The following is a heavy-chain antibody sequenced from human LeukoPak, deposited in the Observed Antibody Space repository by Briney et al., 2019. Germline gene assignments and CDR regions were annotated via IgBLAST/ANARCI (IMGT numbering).Heavy chain of an antibody. D-gene: IGHD3-3*01. CDR3: AREEISDDFWSDYPPVGYMDV. V-gene: IGHV4-34*01. CDR1: GGSFSDYY. J-gene: IGHJ6*03. CDR2: SNHSGST. Sequence: PSETLSLTCAVYGGSFSDYYWSWLRQPPGKGLEGIGESNHSGSTNYNPSLTSRLTISVDTSKNQFSLKVSSVTAADTALYYCAREEISDDFWSDYPPVGYMDVWGKGTPVTVSS.